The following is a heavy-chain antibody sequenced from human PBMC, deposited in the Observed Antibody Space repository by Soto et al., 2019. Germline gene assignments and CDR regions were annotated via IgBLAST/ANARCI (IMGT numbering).Heavy chain of an antibody. Sequence: GGSLRLSCAASGFTFSTYGMSWVRQAPGRGLEWVSGISSGGDSTNYADSVKGRFTISRDNSKSTLYLQMSSLRVEDTAVYYCAKDGSATVITSSFYWGQGTLVTVSS. D-gene: IGHD4-17*01. CDR3: AKDGSATVITSSFY. CDR1: GFTFSTYG. CDR2: ISSGGDST. J-gene: IGHJ4*02. V-gene: IGHV3-23*01.